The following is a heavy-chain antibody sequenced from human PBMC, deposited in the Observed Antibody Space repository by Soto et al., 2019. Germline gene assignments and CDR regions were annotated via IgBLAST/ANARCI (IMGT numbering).Heavy chain of an antibody. J-gene: IGHJ4*02. V-gene: IGHV1-69*01. CDR1: RGNFSSYA. Sequence: SGAEVKKPESSVKVSCKASRGNFSSYAISWVRQAPGQGLEWMGGIIPIFGTANYAQKFQGRVTITADESTSTAYMELSSLRSEDTAVYYCARESRYCSGGSCYFLPGIDYWGQGTLVTVSS. CDR2: IIPIFGTA. CDR3: ARESRYCSGGSCYFLPGIDY. D-gene: IGHD2-15*01.